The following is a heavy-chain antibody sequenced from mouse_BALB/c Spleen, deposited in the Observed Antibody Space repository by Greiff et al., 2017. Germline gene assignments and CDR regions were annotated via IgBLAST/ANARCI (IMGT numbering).Heavy chain of an antibody. Sequence: EVHLVESGGGLVKPGGSLKLSCAASGFTFSSYAMSWVRQSPEKRLEWVAEISSGGSYTYYPDTVTGRFTISRDNAKNTLYLEMSSLRSEDTAMYYCARDDYGYVFAYWGQGTLVTVSA. V-gene: IGHV5-9-4*01. CDR3: ARDDYGYVFAY. CDR1: GFTFSSYA. CDR2: ISSGGSYT. D-gene: IGHD1-2*01. J-gene: IGHJ3*01.